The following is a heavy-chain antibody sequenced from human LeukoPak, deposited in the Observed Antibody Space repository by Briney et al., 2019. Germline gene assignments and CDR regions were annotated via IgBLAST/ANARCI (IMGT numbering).Heavy chain of an antibody. CDR2: IYYSGST. Sequence: SETLSLTCTVSGGSISSYYWSWIRQPPGKGLEWIGYIYYSGSTNYNPSLKSRVTISVDTSKNQFSLKLSSVTAADTAVYYFARASVPVAPLYYYYYMDVWGKGTTVTVSS. J-gene: IGHJ6*03. V-gene: IGHV4-59*01. CDR1: GGSISSYY. D-gene: IGHD2-15*01. CDR3: ARASVPVAPLYYYYYMDV.